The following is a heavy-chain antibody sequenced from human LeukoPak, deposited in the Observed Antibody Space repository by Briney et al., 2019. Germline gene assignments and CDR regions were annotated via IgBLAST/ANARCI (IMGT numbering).Heavy chain of an antibody. CDR3: AKDARRSSGWYFFDH. CDR2: ISDSGGTT. V-gene: IGHV3-23*01. CDR1: GFTFSSLA. J-gene: IGHJ4*02. D-gene: IGHD6-19*01. Sequence: GGSLRLSCAASGFTFSSLAMGWVRQAPGKGLEWVSVISDSGGTTYYADSVKGRFTISRDNSRNTLYLQMNSLRVEDTAVYYCAKDARRSSGWYFFDHWGQGTLVTVSS.